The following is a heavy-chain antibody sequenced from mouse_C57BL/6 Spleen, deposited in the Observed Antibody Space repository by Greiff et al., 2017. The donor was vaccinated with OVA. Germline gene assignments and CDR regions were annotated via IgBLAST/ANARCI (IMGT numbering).Heavy chain of an antibody. CDR2: IYPGDGDT. Sequence: VKLMESGPELVKPGASVKISCKASGYAFSSSWMNWVKQRPGKGLEWIGRIYPGDGDTNYNGKFKGKATLTADKSSSTAYMQLSSLTSEDSAVYFCAREKDYGSSYDAMDYWGQGTSVTVSS. J-gene: IGHJ4*01. V-gene: IGHV1-82*01. D-gene: IGHD1-1*01. CDR1: GYAFSSSW. CDR3: AREKDYGSSYDAMDY.